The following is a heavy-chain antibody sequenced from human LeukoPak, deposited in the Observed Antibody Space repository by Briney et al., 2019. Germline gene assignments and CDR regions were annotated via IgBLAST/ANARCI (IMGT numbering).Heavy chain of an antibody. J-gene: IGHJ5*02. CDR1: GFTFSNYAM. D-gene: IGHD5-18*01. CDR3: AKGDTANWFDP. Sequence: GSLRLSCAASGFTFSNYAMSWVRQPPGKGLEWIGEIYHSGSTNYNPSLKSRVTISVDKSKNQFTLKLSSVTAADTAVYYCAKGDTANWFDPWGQGTLVTVSS. V-gene: IGHV4-4*02. CDR2: IYHSGST.